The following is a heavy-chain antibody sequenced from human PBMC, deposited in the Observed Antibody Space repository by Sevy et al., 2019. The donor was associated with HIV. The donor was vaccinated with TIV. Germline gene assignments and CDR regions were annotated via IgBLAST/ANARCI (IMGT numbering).Heavy chain of an antibody. CDR3: ARAKAYYYRSGSRPKRGAFDI. CDR2: IKQDGSEK. V-gene: IGHV3-7*01. CDR1: GFTFSSYW. D-gene: IGHD3-10*01. Sequence: GGSLRLSCAASGFTFSSYWMSWVRQAPGKGLEWVANIKQDGSEKYHVDSVKGRFTISRDNAKNSLYLQMNSRRAEDTAVYYCARAKAYYYRSGSRPKRGAFDIRGQGTMVTVSS. J-gene: IGHJ3*02.